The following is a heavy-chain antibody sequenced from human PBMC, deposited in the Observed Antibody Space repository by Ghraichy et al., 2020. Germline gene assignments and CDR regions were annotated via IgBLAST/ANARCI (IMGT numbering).Heavy chain of an antibody. D-gene: IGHD3-22*01. V-gene: IGHV3-48*02. J-gene: IGHJ3*02. CDR3: ARDTDLDCYESSGYPRAKGAVDI. CDR1: GFTFSSYS. CDR2: ISSSSSTI. Sequence: GGSLRLSCAASGFTFSSYSMHWVRQAPGKGLEWVSYISSSSSTIYYADSVKGRFTISRDYAKNSLYLQMNSLRDEDTAVYYCARDTDLDCYESSGYPRAKGAVDIGGKERMVTVSS.